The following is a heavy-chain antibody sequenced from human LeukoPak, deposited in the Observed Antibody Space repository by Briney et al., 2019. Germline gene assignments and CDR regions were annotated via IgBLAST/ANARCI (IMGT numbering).Heavy chain of an antibody. Sequence: PGGSLRLSCAASGFTVSSNYMSWVRQAPGEGLEWVSIIYSGGDTYYADSVKGRFTISRDNSKNTLYLQMNSLRAEDTAVYYCASADIVLMLYAIGPLRYWGQGTLVTVSS. CDR2: IYSGGDT. V-gene: IGHV3-66*01. D-gene: IGHD2-8*01. J-gene: IGHJ4*02. CDR3: ASADIVLMLYAIGPLRY. CDR1: GFTVSSNY.